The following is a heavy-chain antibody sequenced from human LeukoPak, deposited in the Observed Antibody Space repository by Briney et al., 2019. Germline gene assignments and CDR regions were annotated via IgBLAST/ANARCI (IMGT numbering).Heavy chain of an antibody. CDR1: GGSITNYY. J-gene: IGHJ5*02. CDR3: ARDAGSDVGDGWFDP. Sequence: SETLSLTCTVSGGSITNYYWSWIRQTPGKGLEWIGNTYYRGNTNCNPSLESRVTMSVDTSKNQFSLKLDSVTAADTAVYYCARDAGSDVGDGWFDPWGQGTLVTVSS. D-gene: IGHD3-10*02. V-gene: IGHV4-59*01. CDR2: TYYRGNT.